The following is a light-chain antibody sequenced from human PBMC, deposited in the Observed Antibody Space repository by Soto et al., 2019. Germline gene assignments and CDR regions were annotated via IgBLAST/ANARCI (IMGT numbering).Light chain of an antibody. CDR1: QSVRSD. J-gene: IGKJ3*01. CDR3: QQYNNWPVT. V-gene: IGKV3-15*01. CDR2: GAF. Sequence: ETVMTQSPATLSMSPGERVTLSCRASQSVRSDLAWYQQKPGQAPRLLVSGAFARATGIPARFSGSGSGTDVTLTISSLHAEDFAVYYCQQYNNWPVTFGPGTKVDIK.